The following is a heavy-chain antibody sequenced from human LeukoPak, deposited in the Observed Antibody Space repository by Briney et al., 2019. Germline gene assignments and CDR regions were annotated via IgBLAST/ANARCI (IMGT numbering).Heavy chain of an antibody. CDR1: GYTFTSYG. Sequence: ASVKVSCKASGYTFTSYGISWVRQAPGQGLEWMGWISAYNGNTNYAQKLQGRVTMTTDTSTSTAYMELRSLRSDDTAVYYCARVADPNYDFRSGYFTGVDYWGQGTLVTVSS. V-gene: IGHV1-18*01. CDR2: ISAYNGNT. D-gene: IGHD3-3*01. J-gene: IGHJ4*02. CDR3: ARVADPNYDFRSGYFTGVDY.